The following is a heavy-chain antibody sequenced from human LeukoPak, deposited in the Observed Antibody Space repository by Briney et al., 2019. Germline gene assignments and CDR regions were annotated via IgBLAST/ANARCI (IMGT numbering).Heavy chain of an antibody. CDR1: GCTISSYY. CDR2: IYTSGST. V-gene: IGHV4-4*07. D-gene: IGHD4-17*01. Sequence: PSGTLSLTCTASGCTISSYYWSWIRQPAGKGLEWVGRIYTSGSTNYNPSLESGGTISVDTNKNQSLLMLITVPAADTAAYYFSREAVTTWGYYYYMDVWRKGTTDTISS. J-gene: IGHJ6*03. CDR3: SREAVTTWGYYYYMDV.